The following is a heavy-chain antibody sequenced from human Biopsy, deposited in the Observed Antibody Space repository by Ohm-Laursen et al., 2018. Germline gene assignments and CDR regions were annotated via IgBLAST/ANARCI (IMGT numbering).Heavy chain of an antibody. D-gene: IGHD1-1*01. CDR1: GGAFRSHT. J-gene: IGHJ4*02. CDR3: AADINVWNVNY. V-gene: IGHV1-69*02. CDR2: INTENGNT. Sequence: SSVKVSCKAPGGAFRSHTITWVRQAPGQGLEWVGWINTENGNTIYAQKFQGRITMTEDTSTDTAYMELSSLRSEDTAVYYCAADINVWNVNYWGQGTQVTVSS.